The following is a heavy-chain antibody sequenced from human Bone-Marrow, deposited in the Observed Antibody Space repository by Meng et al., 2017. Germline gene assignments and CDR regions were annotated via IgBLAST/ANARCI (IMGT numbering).Heavy chain of an antibody. J-gene: IGHJ5*02. CDR2: INHSGST. D-gene: IGHD6-13*01. CDR3: ARGEGRQQLIRRPRFDP. V-gene: IGHV4-34*01. Sequence: SETLSLTCAVYGGSFSGYYWSWIRQPPGKGLEWIGEINHSGSTNYNPSLKSRVSISVDTSKNQFSLKLSSVTAADTAVYYCARGEGRQQLIRRPRFDPWGQGTRVTVSS. CDR1: GGSFSGYY.